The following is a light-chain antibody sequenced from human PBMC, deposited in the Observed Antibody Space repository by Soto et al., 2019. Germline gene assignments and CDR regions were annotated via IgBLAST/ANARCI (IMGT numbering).Light chain of an antibody. V-gene: IGKV3-15*01. CDR1: QTVRNN. J-gene: IGKJ4*01. CDR3: QQYNNWPLT. CDR2: DAS. Sequence: ELVLTHSPGTLSLSAGDGATLSCRASQTVRNNYLAWYQHKPVQARRLLIYDASTRATGIPARFSGSGSGTEFTLTISSLQSEDFAVYYCQQYNNWPLTFGGGTKVDIK.